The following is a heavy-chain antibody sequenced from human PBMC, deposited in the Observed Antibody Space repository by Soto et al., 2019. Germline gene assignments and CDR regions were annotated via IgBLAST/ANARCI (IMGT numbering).Heavy chain of an antibody. Sequence: SETLSLTCTVSGGSISSGGYYWSWIRQPPGKGLGWIGEINHSGSTNYNPSLKSRVTISVDTSKNQFSLRLSSVTAADTAVYYCATKEMATMSGNSWGQGTLVTVSS. J-gene: IGHJ4*02. CDR3: ATKEMATMSGNS. CDR2: INHSGST. V-gene: IGHV4-39*01. D-gene: IGHD3-10*01. CDR1: GGSISSGGYY.